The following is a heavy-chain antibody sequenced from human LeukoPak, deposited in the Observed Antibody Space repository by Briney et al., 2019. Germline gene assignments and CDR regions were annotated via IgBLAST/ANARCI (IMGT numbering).Heavy chain of an antibody. CDR3: ARLRVDGTGYDAFDI. D-gene: IGHD1-1*01. CDR1: GYSFTSYW. CDR2: IYPGDSDT. Sequence: GESLKISCKGSGYSFTSYWIGWVRQMPGKGLEWMGIIYPGDSDTRYSPSFQGQVTISADKSISTAYLQWSSLKASDTAMYYCARLRVDGTGYDAFDIWGQGTMVTVSS. V-gene: IGHV5-51*01. J-gene: IGHJ3*02.